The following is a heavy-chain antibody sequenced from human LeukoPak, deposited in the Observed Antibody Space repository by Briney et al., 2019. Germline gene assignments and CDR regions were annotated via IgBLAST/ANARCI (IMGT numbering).Heavy chain of an antibody. CDR2: INPNSGDT. Sequence: ASVKVSCKASGDTLTGYYFHWVRQAPGQGLEWMGWINPNSGDTSYAQHFQGRVTMTRDTSISTAYMELSRLRSDDTAVYYCATSSYSSLSSFYWGQGTLVTVSS. CDR1: GDTLTGYY. CDR3: ATSSYSSLSSFY. V-gene: IGHV1-2*02. J-gene: IGHJ4*02. D-gene: IGHD6-13*01.